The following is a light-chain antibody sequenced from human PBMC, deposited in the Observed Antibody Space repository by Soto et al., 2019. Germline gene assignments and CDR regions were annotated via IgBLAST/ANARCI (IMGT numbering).Light chain of an antibody. V-gene: IGLV2-8*01. CDR2: EVT. CDR3: TSYVGNDIWV. CDR1: SSDVGAYNY. Sequence: QSARTQPPSASGSPGQSVTISWTETSSDVGAYNYVSWYQQYPGKAPKLMIYEVTKRPSGVPDRFSGSKSGNTASLTVSGLQAEDEADYYCTSYVGNDIWVFGGGTKLTVL. J-gene: IGLJ3*02.